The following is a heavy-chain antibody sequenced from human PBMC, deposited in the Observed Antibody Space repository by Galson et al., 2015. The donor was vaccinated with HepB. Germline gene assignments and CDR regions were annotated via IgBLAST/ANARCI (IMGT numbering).Heavy chain of an antibody. V-gene: IGHV3-64*01. Sequence: SLRLSCAASGFTFSSYAMHWVRQAPGKGLEYVSAISSNGGSTYYASSVKGRFTISRDNSKNTLYLQMGSLRAEDMAVYYCARGGLAVLSSLRFDPWGQGTLVTVSS. J-gene: IGHJ5*02. CDR1: GFTFSSYA. D-gene: IGHD2/OR15-2a*01. CDR3: ARGGLAVLSSLRFDP. CDR2: ISSNGGST.